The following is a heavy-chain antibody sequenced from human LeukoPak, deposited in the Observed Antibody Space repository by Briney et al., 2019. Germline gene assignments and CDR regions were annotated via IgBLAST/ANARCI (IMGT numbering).Heavy chain of an antibody. CDR3: ARSPRHRYYFDY. CDR1: GGSFSGYY. CDR2: INHSGST. J-gene: IGHJ4*02. V-gene: IGHV4-34*01. Sequence: PSETLSLTCAVYGGSFSGYYWSWIRQPPGKGLEWIGEINHSGSTNYNPSLKSRVTISVDTSKNQFSLKLSSVTAADTAVYYCARSPRHRYYFDYWGQGTLVTVSS.